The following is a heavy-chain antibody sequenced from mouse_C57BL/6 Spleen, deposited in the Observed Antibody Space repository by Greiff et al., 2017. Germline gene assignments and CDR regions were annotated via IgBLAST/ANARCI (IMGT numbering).Heavy chain of an antibody. CDR2: INPGSGGT. V-gene: IGHV1-54*01. CDR1: GYAFTNYL. CDR3: AREADGYVRAMDY. J-gene: IGHJ4*01. D-gene: IGHD2-2*01. Sequence: VQLQQSGAELVRPGTSVKVSCKASGYAFTNYLIEWVKQRPGQGLEWIGVINPGSGGTNYNEKFKGKATLTADKSSSTAYMQLSSLTSEDSAVYFCAREADGYVRAMDYWGQGTSVTVSS.